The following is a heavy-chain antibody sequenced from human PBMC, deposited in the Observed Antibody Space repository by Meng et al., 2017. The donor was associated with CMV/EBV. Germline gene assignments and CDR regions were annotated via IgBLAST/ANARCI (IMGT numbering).Heavy chain of an antibody. CDR3: ARGARGLVLRFLEWLSVDY. CDR2: INSDGSST. J-gene: IGHJ4*02. Sequence: GGSLRLSCAASGFTFSSYAMHWVRQAPGKGLVWVSRINSDGSSTSYADSVKGRFTISRDNAKNTLYLQMNSLRAEDTAVYYCARGARGLVLRFLEWLSVDYWGQGTLVTVSS. CDR1: GFTFSSYA. V-gene: IGHV3-74*01. D-gene: IGHD3-3*01.